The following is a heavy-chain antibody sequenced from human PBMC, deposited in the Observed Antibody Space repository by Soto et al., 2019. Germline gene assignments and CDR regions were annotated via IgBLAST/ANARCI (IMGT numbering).Heavy chain of an antibody. CDR3: AKQLRGSGWYPLDS. V-gene: IGHV3-30*18. CDR2: SSFDGTQQ. CDR1: GFSLVSSG. D-gene: IGHD6-19*01. J-gene: IGHJ4*02. Sequence: PGGSLRLSCTASGFSLVSSGMHWFRHSPGKGLEWLAVSSFDGTQQFYGDSVKGRFTVSRDNSNNTLYLEMNSLRTEDTAVYYCAKQLRGSGWYPLDSWGQGTPVTVSS.